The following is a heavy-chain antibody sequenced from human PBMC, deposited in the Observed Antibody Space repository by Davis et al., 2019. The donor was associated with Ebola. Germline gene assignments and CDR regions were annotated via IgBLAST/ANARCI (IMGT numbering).Heavy chain of an antibody. CDR1: GGTFSSYA. D-gene: IGHD2-2*01. J-gene: IGHJ6*03. CDR3: ARGGLRIVVVPAATAYMDV. CDR2: IIPIFGTA. V-gene: IGHV1-69*13. Sequence: SVKVSCKASGGTFSSYAISWVRQAPGQGLEWMGGIIPIFGTANYAKKFQGRVTITADESTSTAYMELSSLRSEDTAVYYCARGGLRIVVVPAATAYMDVWGKGTTVTVSS.